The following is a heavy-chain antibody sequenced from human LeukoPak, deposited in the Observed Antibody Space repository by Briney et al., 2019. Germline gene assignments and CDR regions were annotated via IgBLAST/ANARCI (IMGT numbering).Heavy chain of an antibody. CDR1: GFTFSSYS. CDR3: ATPNVDTAMVFGY. V-gene: IGHV3-33*08. Sequence: GGSLRLSCAASGFTFSSYSMNWVRQAPGKGLEWVAVIWYDGSNKYYADSVKGRFTISRDNSKNTLYLQMNSLRAEDTAVYYCATPNVDTAMVFGYWGKGTLVTVSS. J-gene: IGHJ4*02. D-gene: IGHD5-18*01. CDR2: IWYDGSNK.